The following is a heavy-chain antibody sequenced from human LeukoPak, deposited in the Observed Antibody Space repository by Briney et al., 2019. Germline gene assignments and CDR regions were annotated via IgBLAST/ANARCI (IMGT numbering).Heavy chain of an antibody. CDR3: ARGCGSLSLGY. J-gene: IGHJ4*02. Sequence: GGSLRLSCAASGFTFTSYSMNWVRQAPGKGLEWVSYISGSSSDIHYADSVKGRFTISRDNANNSLYLQMNSLRAEDTAVYYCARGCGSLSLGYWGQGTLVTVSS. CDR2: ISGSSSDI. CDR1: GFTFTSYS. D-gene: IGHD1-26*01. V-gene: IGHV3-21*05.